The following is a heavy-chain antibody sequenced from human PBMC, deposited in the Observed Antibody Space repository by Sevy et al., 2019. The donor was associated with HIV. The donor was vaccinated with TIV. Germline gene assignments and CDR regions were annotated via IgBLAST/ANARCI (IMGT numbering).Heavy chain of an antibody. CDR3: ARTPITMVRGVNRYYFDY. CDR2: INPNSGGT. CDR1: GYTFTGYY. Sequence: ASVKVSCKASGYTFTGYYMHWVRQAPGQGLEWMGWINPNSGGTNNAQKFQGRVTMTRDTSISTAYMELSRLRSDDTAVYYCARTPITMVRGVNRYYFDYWGQGTLVTVSS. V-gene: IGHV1-2*02. D-gene: IGHD3-10*01. J-gene: IGHJ4*02.